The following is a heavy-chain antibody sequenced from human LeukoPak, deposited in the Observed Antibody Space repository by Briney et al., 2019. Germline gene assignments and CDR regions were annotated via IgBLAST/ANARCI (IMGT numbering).Heavy chain of an antibody. D-gene: IGHD3-22*01. Sequence: PGGSLRLSCAASGFTFSSYAMSWVRQAPGKGLEWVSAISGSGGSTYYADSVKGRFTISRDNSKNTLYLQMNSLRAEDTAVCYCAKKKASAYYYDSSGYFFDYWGQGTLVTVSS. CDR3: AKKKASAYYYDSSGYFFDY. CDR2: ISGSGGST. V-gene: IGHV3-23*01. CDR1: GFTFSSYA. J-gene: IGHJ4*02.